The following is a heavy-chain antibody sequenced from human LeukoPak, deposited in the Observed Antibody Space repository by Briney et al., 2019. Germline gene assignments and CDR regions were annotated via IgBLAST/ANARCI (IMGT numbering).Heavy chain of an antibody. CDR2: ISAGSGNT. Sequence: GGSLRLSCAASGFTFNRYWMSWVRQAPGKGLEWVSTISAGSGNTYYAASVKGRFTISRDNSKNTLYLQMNSLRAEDTAVYYCAKVTGGDMITYGGLDYWGQGTLVTVSS. D-gene: IGHD3-16*01. CDR3: AKVTGGDMITYGGLDY. J-gene: IGHJ4*02. CDR1: GFTFNRYW. V-gene: IGHV3-23*01.